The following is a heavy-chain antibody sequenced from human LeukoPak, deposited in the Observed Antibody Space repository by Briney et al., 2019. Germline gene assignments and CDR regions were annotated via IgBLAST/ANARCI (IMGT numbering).Heavy chain of an antibody. V-gene: IGHV5-51*01. CDR2: IYPGDSDT. J-gene: IGHJ5*02. CDR3: ARHDPSWNLDP. D-gene: IGHD1-1*01. Sequence: SLXISXKXSGYSXTXYWIGWVRQMPGKXLEWMGIIYPGDSDTRYSPSFQGQVTISADKSISAAYLRWSSLKASDTAMYYCARHDPSWNLDPWGQGTLVTVSS. CDR1: GYSXTXYW.